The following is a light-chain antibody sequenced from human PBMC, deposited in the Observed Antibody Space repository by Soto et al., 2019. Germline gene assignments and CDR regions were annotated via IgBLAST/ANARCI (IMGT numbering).Light chain of an antibody. CDR1: QSIGGR. CDR2: DAS. J-gene: IGKJ1*01. Sequence: DIQMTQSPSTLSASVGDRVTLTCRASQSIGGRLAWYQQKPGQAPKLLIYDASTLGSGVPSRFSGSGSCTDVTLTITSLHPDDFATYYCQQHYSYSLAFGQGTKVDIK. CDR3: QQHYSYSLA. V-gene: IGKV1-5*01.